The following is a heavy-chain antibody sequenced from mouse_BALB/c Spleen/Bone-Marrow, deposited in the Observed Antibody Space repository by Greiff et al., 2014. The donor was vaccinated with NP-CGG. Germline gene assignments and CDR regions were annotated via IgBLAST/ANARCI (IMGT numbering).Heavy chain of an antibody. CDR3: ARAWDYFDY. CDR1: GISITTGNYR. D-gene: IGHD4-1*01. Sequence: EVQLVESGPGLVKPSQTVSLTCTVTGISITTGNYRWSWIRQFPENKLEWIGYIYYSGTITYNPSLTSRTTITRDTSKNQFFLEMNSLTAEDTATYYCARAWDYFDYWGQGTTLTVSS. J-gene: IGHJ2*01. CDR2: IYYSGTI. V-gene: IGHV3-5*02.